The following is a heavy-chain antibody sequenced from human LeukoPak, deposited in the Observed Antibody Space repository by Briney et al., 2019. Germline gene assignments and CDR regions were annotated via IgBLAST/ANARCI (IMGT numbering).Heavy chain of an antibody. CDR1: GFTFSSYS. CDR2: ISSSSSYI. V-gene: IGHV3-21*01. CDR3: ARDGSGYANFDY. J-gene: IGHJ4*02. Sequence: GGSLRLSCAASGFTFSSYSMNWVRQAPGKGLGWVSSISSSSSYIYCADSVKGRFTISRDNAKNSLYLQMNSLRAEDTAVYYCARDGSGYANFDYWGQGTLVTVSS. D-gene: IGHD5-12*01.